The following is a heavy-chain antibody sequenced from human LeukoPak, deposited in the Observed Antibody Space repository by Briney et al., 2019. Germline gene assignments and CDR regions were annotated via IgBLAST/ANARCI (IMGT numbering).Heavy chain of an antibody. CDR3: ASLTWGHPGY. Sequence: GGSLRLSCAASGFTFSNHWMHWVRQAPGEGLVWVSRINRDGSGTGYADSVKGRFTISRDNAKNTLYLQMNSLRAEDTALYYCASLTWGHPGYWGQGTLVTVSS. CDR2: INRDGSGT. J-gene: IGHJ4*02. V-gene: IGHV3-74*01. CDR1: GFTFSNHW. D-gene: IGHD3-16*01.